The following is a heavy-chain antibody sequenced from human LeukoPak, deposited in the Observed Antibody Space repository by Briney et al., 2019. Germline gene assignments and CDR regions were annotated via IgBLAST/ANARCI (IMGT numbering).Heavy chain of an antibody. CDR1: GGTFSSYA. D-gene: IGHD5-18*01. Sequence: GSSVKVSCKASGGTFSSYAISWVRQAPGQGLEWMGRIIPILGIANYAQKFQGRVTITADKSTSTAYMELSSLRSEDTAVYYCARDWNTAMVISDYWGQGTLVTVSS. CDR3: ARDWNTAMVISDY. J-gene: IGHJ4*02. V-gene: IGHV1-69*04. CDR2: IIPILGIA.